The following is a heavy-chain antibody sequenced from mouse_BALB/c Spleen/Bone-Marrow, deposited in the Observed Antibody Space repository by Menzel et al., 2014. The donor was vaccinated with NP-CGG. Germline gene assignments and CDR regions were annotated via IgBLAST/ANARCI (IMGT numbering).Heavy chain of an antibody. Sequence: EVQLQQSGAELVRSGASDKLSCTASGFNIKDYYMHWVKQRPEQGLEWIGWIDPENGDTEYAPKFQGKATMTADTSSNTAYLQLSSLTSEDTAVYYCSYGNFAMDYWGQGTSVTVSS. D-gene: IGHD2-1*01. CDR3: SYGNFAMDY. J-gene: IGHJ4*01. CDR2: IDPENGDT. CDR1: GFNIKDYY. V-gene: IGHV14-4*02.